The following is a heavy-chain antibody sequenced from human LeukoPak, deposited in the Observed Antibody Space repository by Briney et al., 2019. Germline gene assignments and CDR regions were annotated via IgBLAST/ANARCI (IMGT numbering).Heavy chain of an antibody. J-gene: IGHJ4*02. Sequence: GASVKVSCKISGYTFTGYFIHWVRQAPGQGLEWMGWINPNSGGTNYAEDFQGWVTMTRDTSINTAYMELSRLRSEDTAVYYCARDQSRLYCAGPTCPPGYWGQGTLVTVSS. CDR3: ARDQSRLYCAGPTCPPGY. CDR1: GYTFTGYF. V-gene: IGHV1-2*04. D-gene: IGHD2-21*01. CDR2: INPNSGGT.